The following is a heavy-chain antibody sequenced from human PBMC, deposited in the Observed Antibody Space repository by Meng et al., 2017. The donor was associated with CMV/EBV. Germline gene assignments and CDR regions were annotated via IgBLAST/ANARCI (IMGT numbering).Heavy chain of an antibody. V-gene: IGHV1-69*04. CDR3: ARDWDAILYCSSTSCYFGGTQSFYYYGMDV. CDR2: IIPILGIA. CDR1: GAPSTSYL. Sequence: KFSSRASGAPSTSYLITGVGQPPGQGLEWWGRIIPILGIANYAQKFQGRVTITADKSTSTAYMELSSLRSEDTAVYYCARDWDAILYCSSTSCYFGGTQSFYYYGMDVWGQGTTVTVSS. D-gene: IGHD2-2*01. J-gene: IGHJ6*02.